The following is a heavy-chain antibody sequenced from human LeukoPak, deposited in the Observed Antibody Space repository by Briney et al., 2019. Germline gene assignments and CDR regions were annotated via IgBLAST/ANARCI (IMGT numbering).Heavy chain of an antibody. D-gene: IGHD6-6*01. V-gene: IGHV4-34*01. CDR3: ARARGPIAARPTYFDY. J-gene: IGHJ4*02. Sequence: PSETLPLTCAVYGGSFSGYYWSWIRQPPGKGLEWIGEINHSGSTNYNPSLKSRVTISVDTSKNQFSLKLSSVTAADTAVYYCARARGPIAARPTYFDYWGQGTLVTVSS. CDR1: GGSFSGYY. CDR2: INHSGST.